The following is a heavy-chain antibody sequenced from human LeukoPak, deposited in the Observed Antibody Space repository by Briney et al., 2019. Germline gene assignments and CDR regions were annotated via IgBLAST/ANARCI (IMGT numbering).Heavy chain of an antibody. D-gene: IGHD6-6*01. J-gene: IGHJ4*02. V-gene: IGHV4-34*01. CDR1: GFTFSSYS. CDR2: INHSGST. CDR3: ARYSSSSGLGY. Sequence: GSLRLSCAASGFTFSSYSMNWIRQPPGKGLEWIGEINHSGSTNYNPSLKSRVTISVDTSKNQFSLKLSSVTAADTAVYYCARYSSSSGLGYWGQGTLVTVSS.